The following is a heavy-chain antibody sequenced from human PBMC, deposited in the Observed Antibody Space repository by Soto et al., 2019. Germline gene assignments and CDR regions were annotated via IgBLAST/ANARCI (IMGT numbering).Heavy chain of an antibody. CDR3: ARDPGGYGWFDP. D-gene: IGHD6-25*01. CDR1: GFTFTFYK. CDR2: ISSSSDDI. J-gene: IGHJ5*02. V-gene: IGHV3-21*01. Sequence: GGSLRLSCAASGFTFTFYKMHWVRQAPGKGLEWVSSISSSSDDIYSADSVRGRFTISRDNAKNSLYLQMNSLRVEDTAVYYCARDPGGYGWFDPWGQGTLVTVSS.